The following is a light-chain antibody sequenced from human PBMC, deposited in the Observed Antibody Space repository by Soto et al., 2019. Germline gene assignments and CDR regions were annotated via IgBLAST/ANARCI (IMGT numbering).Light chain of an antibody. CDR3: SSYTGGNPSYV. Sequence: QSVLTQPPFASGSPGQSGTISCTGTSSDVGGYDYVSWYQQHPGKAPKLMIYEVTIRPSGVSDRFSGSKSGNTASLTVSGLQAEDEADYYCSSYTGGNPSYVFGTGTKVTVL. V-gene: IGLV2-8*01. J-gene: IGLJ1*01. CDR2: EVT. CDR1: SSDVGGYDY.